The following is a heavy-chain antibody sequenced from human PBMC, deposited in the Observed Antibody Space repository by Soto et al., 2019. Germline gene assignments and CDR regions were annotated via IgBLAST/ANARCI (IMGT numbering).Heavy chain of an antibody. CDR1: GFTFSSYA. CDR3: AKDRVVMVDFDY. J-gene: IGHJ4*02. V-gene: IGHV3-23*01. CDR2: ITSSGDYT. Sequence: GGSLRLSCAASGFTFSSYAMTWVRQAPGKGLEWVSSITSSGDYTYYAASVKGRFTISRDNSKNTLYLQMNSLRADDTAVYYCAKDRVVMVDFDYWGQGTLVTVSS. D-gene: IGHD2-15*01.